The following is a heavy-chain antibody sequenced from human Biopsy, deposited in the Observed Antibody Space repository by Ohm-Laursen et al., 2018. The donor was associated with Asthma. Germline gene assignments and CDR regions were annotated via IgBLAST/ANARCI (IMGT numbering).Heavy chain of an antibody. CDR2: ISYDGSNK. CDR3: ARREYSDSRISPLDL. J-gene: IGHJ3*01. Sequence: SLRLSCAASGFTFSSYSMNWVRQAPSKGLEWVAVISYDGSNKYYADSVKGRFTISRDNSKNTLYLQMNSLRAEDTAVYYCARREYSDSRISPLDLWGHGTMVTVSS. V-gene: IGHV3-30*03. CDR1: GFTFSSYS. D-gene: IGHD3-22*01.